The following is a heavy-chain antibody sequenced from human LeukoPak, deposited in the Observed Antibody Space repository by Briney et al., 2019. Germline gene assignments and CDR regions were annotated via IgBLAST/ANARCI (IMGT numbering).Heavy chain of an antibody. D-gene: IGHD3-10*01. J-gene: IGHJ4*02. CDR1: GFTFSSYW. Sequence: GGSPRLSCAASGFTFSSYWMSWVRQAPGKGLEWVANIEQDGSEKHYVDSVKGRFTISRDNAMNSLYLQINSLRAEDTAVYYCARDASVRGEFYFDYWGQGTLVTVSS. V-gene: IGHV3-7*03. CDR2: IEQDGSEK. CDR3: ARDASVRGEFYFDY.